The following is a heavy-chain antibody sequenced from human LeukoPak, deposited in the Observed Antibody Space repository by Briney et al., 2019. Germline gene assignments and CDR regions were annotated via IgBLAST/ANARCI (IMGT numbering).Heavy chain of an antibody. CDR1: GFTFDDFA. V-gene: IGHV3-43*02. CDR3: ARDDGSSWSLDC. CDR2: ITGDGLTT. J-gene: IGHJ4*02. Sequence: GGSLRLSCAASGFTFDDFAMHWVRHAPGKSLEWVSLITGDGLTTKYADSVKGRFTISRDSSKSSLYLQMNSLRSEDTALYYCARDDGSSWSLDCWGQGTLVTVSS. D-gene: IGHD6-13*01.